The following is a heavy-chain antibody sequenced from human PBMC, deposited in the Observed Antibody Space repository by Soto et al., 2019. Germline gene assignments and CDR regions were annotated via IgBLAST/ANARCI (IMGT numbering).Heavy chain of an antibody. CDR2: INPNSGGT. D-gene: IGHD6-25*01. J-gene: IGHJ6*04. CDR3: ARDTGAGGYYMDV. V-gene: IGHV1-2*04. CDR1: GYTFTGYY. Sequence: ASVKVSCKVSGYTFTGYYIQWVRQAPGQGLEWMGWINPNSGGTNYAQKFQGWVTMTRDTSIRTAYMELSRLRSDDTAVYYCARDTGAGGYYMDVWGKGTTVTVSS.